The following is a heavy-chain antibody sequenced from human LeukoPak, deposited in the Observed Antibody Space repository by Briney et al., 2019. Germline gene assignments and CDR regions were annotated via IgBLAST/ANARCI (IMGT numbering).Heavy chain of an antibody. D-gene: IGHD4-17*01. J-gene: IGHJ2*01. CDR2: IYYSDAA. V-gene: IGHV4-39*01. Sequence: SETLSLTCSVSGGSISSSSYYWGWIRQPPGKGLEWIGSIYYSDAAYYSPSLKGRVAISIDTSKNQFSLKVSSVTAADTAVYYCARQTTVRPSSWYFDLWGRGTLVTVSS. CDR1: GGSISSSSYY. CDR3: ARQTTVRPSSWYFDL.